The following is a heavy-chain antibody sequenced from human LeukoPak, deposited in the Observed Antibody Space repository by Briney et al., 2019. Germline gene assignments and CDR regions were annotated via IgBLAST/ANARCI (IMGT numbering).Heavy chain of an antibody. J-gene: IGHJ4*02. CDR1: GYSFADYW. CDR2: IYPGDSDT. CDR3: ARRPDDSFDY. Sequence: GESLKISCKGSGYSFADYWIAWVRQMPGKGLEWMGIIYPGDSDTRYSPSFQGQVTISADKSISTAYLQWSSLKASDTAMYYCARRPDDSFDYWGRGTLVTVSS. V-gene: IGHV5-51*01.